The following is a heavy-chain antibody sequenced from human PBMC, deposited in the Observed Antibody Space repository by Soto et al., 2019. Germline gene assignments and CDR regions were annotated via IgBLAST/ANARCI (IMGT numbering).Heavy chain of an antibody. Sequence: GGSLRLSCAASGFTFSSYSMNWVRQAPGKGLEWVSYISSSSSTIYYADSVKGRFTISRDNAKNSLYLQMNSLRDEDTAVYYCARDLMVSSGWYHQSNWGQGXLVTVYS. CDR1: GFTFSSYS. CDR2: ISSSSSTI. CDR3: ARDLMVSSGWYHQSN. V-gene: IGHV3-48*02. J-gene: IGHJ4*02. D-gene: IGHD6-19*01.